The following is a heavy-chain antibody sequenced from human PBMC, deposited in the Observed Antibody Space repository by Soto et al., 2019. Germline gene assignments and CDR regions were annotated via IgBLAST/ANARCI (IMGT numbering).Heavy chain of an antibody. CDR3: ASLRNSDSGKYAFDI. D-gene: IGHD3-9*01. CDR2: IIPILGIA. J-gene: IGHJ3*02. V-gene: IGHV1-69*02. CDR1: GGTFSSYT. Sequence: ASVKVSCKASGGTFSSYTISWVRQAPGQGLEWMGRIIPILGIANYAQKFQGRVTITADKSTSTAYMELSSLRSEDTAVYYCASLRNSDSGKYAFDIWGQGTMVTVSS.